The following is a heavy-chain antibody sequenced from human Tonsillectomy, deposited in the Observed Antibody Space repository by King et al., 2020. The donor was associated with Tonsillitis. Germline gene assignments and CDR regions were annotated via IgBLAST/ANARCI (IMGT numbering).Heavy chain of an antibody. Sequence: VQLVESGGGLVKPGGSLRLSCVASGFTFSSYSMNWVCQAPGKGLEWVSSISSSSSYIYYSDSSKGRFTISRDNATNSLYLQMNSLRAADTAVYFCARSEYCSSSYGMDDWGQGTTVTVSS. CDR1: GFTFSSYS. CDR2: ISSSSSYI. J-gene: IGHJ6*02. D-gene: IGHD6-6*01. CDR3: ARSEYCSSSYGMDD. V-gene: IGHV3-21*01.